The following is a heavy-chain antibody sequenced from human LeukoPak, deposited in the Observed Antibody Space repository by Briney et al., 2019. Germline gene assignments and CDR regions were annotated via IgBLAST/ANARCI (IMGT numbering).Heavy chain of an antibody. CDR3: AREGTAMVGFDY. J-gene: IGHJ4*02. CDR1: VGSISSYY. V-gene: IGHV4-4*07. CDR2: IYTSGSN. D-gene: IGHD5-18*01. Sequence: SETLSLTCTVSVGSISSYYWSCIRQPAGKGLEWIGRIYTSGSNNYNPSPKSRVTMSVDTSKNQFALKLSSVTAADTAVYYCAREGTAMVGFDYWGQGTLVTVSS.